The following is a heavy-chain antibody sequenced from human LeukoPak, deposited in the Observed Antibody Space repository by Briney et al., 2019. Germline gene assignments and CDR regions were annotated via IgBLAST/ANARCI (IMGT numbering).Heavy chain of an antibody. CDR2: LSGSGITT. CDR1: GFTFSNSA. Sequence: GGSLRLSCAASGFTFSNSAMSWDRQAPGKGLEWDSTLSGSGITTYYADSVKGRFTISRDNSKNTLYLQMNSLRAEDTAVYYCATGIYSSGWSYFDYWGHGTLVTVSS. J-gene: IGHJ4*01. CDR3: ATGIYSSGWSYFDY. D-gene: IGHD6-19*01. V-gene: IGHV3-23*01.